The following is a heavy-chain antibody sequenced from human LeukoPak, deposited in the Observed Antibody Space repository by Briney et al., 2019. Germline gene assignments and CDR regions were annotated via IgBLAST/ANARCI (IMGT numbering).Heavy chain of an antibody. J-gene: IGHJ4*02. CDR2: ISATGGTT. CDR1: GFTFSSYA. V-gene: IGHV3-23*01. Sequence: GGSLRLSCAASGFTFSSYAMNWVRQAPGKGLEWVPTISATGGTTTYADSVKGRFTISRDNSKNTLYVQMDSLRAEDTAIYYCAKKLSGMSATPWGDFHYWGQGALVTVSS. CDR3: AKKLSGMSATPWGDFHY. D-gene: IGHD3-10*01.